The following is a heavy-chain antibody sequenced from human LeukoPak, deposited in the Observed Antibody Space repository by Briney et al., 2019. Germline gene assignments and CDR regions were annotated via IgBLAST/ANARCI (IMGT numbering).Heavy chain of an antibody. D-gene: IGHD3-22*01. CDR1: GGTFSSYA. CDR2: IIPILGIA. Sequence: SVKVSCKASGGTFSSYAISWVRQAPGQGLEWMGRIIPILGIANYAQKFQGRVTITADKSTSTAYMELSSLRSEDTAVYYCARVNGYYGSSGYYTPPDYWGQGTLVTVSS. CDR3: ARVNGYYGSSGYYTPPDY. J-gene: IGHJ4*02. V-gene: IGHV1-69*04.